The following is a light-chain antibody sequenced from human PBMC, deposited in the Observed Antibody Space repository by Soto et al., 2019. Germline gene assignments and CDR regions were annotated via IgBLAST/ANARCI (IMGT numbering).Light chain of an antibody. Sequence: DIVLTQSPATLSLSPGERATLSCRASQNVSRDFAWYQQKPGQAPRLLIYDASIRATGIPARFSGSGSGTDFTLTINSLQPEDFAVYYCQHRHNFGPGTKVDF. V-gene: IGKV3-11*01. CDR2: DAS. CDR3: QHRHN. J-gene: IGKJ3*01. CDR1: QNVSRD.